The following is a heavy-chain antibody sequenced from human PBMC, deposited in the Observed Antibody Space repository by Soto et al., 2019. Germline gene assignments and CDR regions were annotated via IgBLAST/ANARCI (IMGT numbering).Heavy chain of an antibody. V-gene: IGHV1-69*12. Sequence: QVQLVQSGTEVKKPGSSVKVSCKASGGTFSRHAVNWVRQAPGQGLEWMGAILPIVDATNDAQKFQDRVTITADESTGTVYMELRSLRSEDTAVYFCAGAPPHDAGAHAAFDIWGQGTLVIVS. J-gene: IGHJ3*02. CDR3: AGAPPHDAGAHAAFDI. CDR2: ILPIVDAT. CDR1: GGTFSRHA.